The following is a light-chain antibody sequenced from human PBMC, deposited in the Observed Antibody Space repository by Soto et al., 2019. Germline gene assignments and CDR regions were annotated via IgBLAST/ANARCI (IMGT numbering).Light chain of an antibody. J-gene: IGLJ1*01. CDR3: NSYTTNSNRV. CDR1: SSDVGAYNY. V-gene: IGLV2-14*01. CDR2: EVT. Sequence: QSALTQPASVSGSPGQSITISCTGTSSDVGAYNYVSWYQHHPGKAPKLMIYEVTNRPSGVSNRFSDSKSGNTASLTISGLQAEDEADYYCNSYTTNSNRVFGTGTKVTVL.